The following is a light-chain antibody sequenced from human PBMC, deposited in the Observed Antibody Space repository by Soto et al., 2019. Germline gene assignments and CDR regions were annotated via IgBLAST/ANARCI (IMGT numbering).Light chain of an antibody. Sequence: DIQMTQSPSTLSASVGDRVTITCRASQSISSWWAWYQQKPGKAPKLLIYDASSLESGVPSRFSGSGSGKEFTLNLSSLQPDDFATYYCQQYNSYWTFGQGTKVEIK. CDR1: QSISSW. J-gene: IGKJ1*01. CDR2: DAS. V-gene: IGKV1-5*01. CDR3: QQYNSYWT.